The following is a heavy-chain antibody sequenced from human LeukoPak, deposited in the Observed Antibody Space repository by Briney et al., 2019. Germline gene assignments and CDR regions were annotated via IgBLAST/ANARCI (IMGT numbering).Heavy chain of an antibody. Sequence: PGGSLRLSCAASGFTVSSNYMSWVRQAPGKGLEWVSVIYSGGSTYYADSVKGRFTISRDNSKNTLYLQMNSLRAEDTAVYYCARRPPGYYYGMDVWGQGTTVTVSS. J-gene: IGHJ6*02. CDR1: GFTVSSNY. V-gene: IGHV3-53*01. CDR2: IYSGGST. CDR3: ARRPPGYYYGMDV.